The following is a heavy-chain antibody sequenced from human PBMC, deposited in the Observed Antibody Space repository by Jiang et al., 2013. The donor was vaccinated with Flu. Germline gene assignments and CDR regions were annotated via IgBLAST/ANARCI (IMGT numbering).Heavy chain of an antibody. CDR1: GGSISSYY. CDR3: ARARGGYYDFWSGYSLAYNWFDP. Sequence: PGLVKPSETLSLTCTVSGGSISSYYWSWIRQPPGKGLEWIGYIYYSGSTNYNPSLKSRVTISVDTSKNQFSLKLSSVTAADTAVYYCARARGGYYDFWSGYSLAYNWFDPWGQGTLVTVSS. CDR2: IYYSGST. J-gene: IGHJ5*02. V-gene: IGHV4-59*01. D-gene: IGHD3-3*01.